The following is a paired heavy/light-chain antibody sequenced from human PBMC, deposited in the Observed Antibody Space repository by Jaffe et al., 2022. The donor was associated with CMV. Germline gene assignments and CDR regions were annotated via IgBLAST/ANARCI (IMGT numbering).Light chain of an antibody. CDR2: KAS. J-gene: IGKJ1*01. V-gene: IGKV1-5*03. CDR1: QSISSW. CDR3: QEYSSYSWT. Sequence: DIQMTQSPSTLSASVGDRVTITCRASQSISSWLAWYQQKPGKAPKVLIYKASSLESGVPSRFSGSGSGTEFTLTISSLQPDDFATYYCQEYSSYSWTFGQGTKVEIK.
Heavy chain of an antibody. CDR3: ARDRSSGFDY. Sequence: QVQLVQSGAEVKKPGASVKVSCKASGYTFTNYAMHWVRQAPGHGLEWMGRTNAGNGNTKYSQNFQGRVTITRDTSANTAYMELSSLRSEDTAVYYCARDRSSGFDYWGQGTLVTVSS. D-gene: IGHD6-19*01. CDR2: TNAGNGNT. CDR1: GYTFTNYA. V-gene: IGHV1-3*01. J-gene: IGHJ4*02.